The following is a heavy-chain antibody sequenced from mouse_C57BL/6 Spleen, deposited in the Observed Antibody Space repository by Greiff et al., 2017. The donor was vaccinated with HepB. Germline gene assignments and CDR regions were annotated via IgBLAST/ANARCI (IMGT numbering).Heavy chain of an antibody. CDR3: ARGESSHYFDY. D-gene: IGHD1-1*01. CDR2: ISNGGGST. Sequence: EVQLVESGGGLVQPGGSLKLSCAASGFTFSDYYMYWVRQTPEKRLEGVAYISNGGGSTYYPDTVKGRFTISRDNAKNTLYLQMSRLKSEDTAMYYCARGESSHYFDYWGQGTTLTVSS. J-gene: IGHJ2*01. V-gene: IGHV5-12*01. CDR1: GFTFSDYY.